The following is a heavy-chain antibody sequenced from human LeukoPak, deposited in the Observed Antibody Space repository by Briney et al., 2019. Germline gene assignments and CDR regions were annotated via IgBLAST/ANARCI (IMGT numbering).Heavy chain of an antibody. CDR2: INTNTGNP. CDR1: GYTFTSYA. Sequence: GGSLRLSCAASGYTFTSYAMNWVRQAPGQGLEWMGWINTNTGNPTYAQGFTGRFVFSLDTSVSTAYLQISSLKAEDTAVYYCGYSYGLGKAAFDIWGQGTMVTVSS. D-gene: IGHD5-18*01. V-gene: IGHV7-4-1*02. CDR3: GYSYGLGKAAFDI. J-gene: IGHJ3*02.